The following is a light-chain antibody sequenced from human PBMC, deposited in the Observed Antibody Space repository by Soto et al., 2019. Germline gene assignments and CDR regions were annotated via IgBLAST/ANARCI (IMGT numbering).Light chain of an antibody. CDR3: SSYTSSSTVV. CDR2: EVS. V-gene: IGLV2-14*01. Sequence: QSALTQPASVSGSPGQSITISCTGTSSDVGGYNYVSWYQHHPGKAPKLMIYEVSNRPSGVSNRFSGSKSGNTASLTISGLQAEDEADYHCSSYTSSSTVVFGGGTKLTVL. J-gene: IGLJ3*02. CDR1: SSDVGGYNY.